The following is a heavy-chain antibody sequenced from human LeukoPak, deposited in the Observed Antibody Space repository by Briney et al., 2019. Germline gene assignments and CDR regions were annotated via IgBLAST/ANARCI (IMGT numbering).Heavy chain of an antibody. Sequence: PSETLSLTCAVYSGSFSGYQWSWISQPPGKGLEWIGEINHSGSTNYNPSLKSRVTISVDTSKNQFSLKLSSVTAAYTAVYYCARGIAALSYWGQGTLVTVSS. CDR1: SGSFSGYQ. V-gene: IGHV4-34*01. CDR2: INHSGST. D-gene: IGHD6-25*01. J-gene: IGHJ4*02. CDR3: ARGIAALSY.